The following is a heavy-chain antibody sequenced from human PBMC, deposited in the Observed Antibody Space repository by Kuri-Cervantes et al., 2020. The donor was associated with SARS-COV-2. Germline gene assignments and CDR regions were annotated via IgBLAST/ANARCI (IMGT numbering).Heavy chain of an antibody. V-gene: IGHV4-59*01. CDR3: ARESNYSHYYGTEV. J-gene: IGHJ6*02. Sequence: SETLSLTCTVSGGSISTYYWSWIRQPPGKGLEWIGYIYYSGSTTYNPSLKSRVTISVDTSKNQCSLELDSVTAADTAVYYCARESNYSHYYGTEVWGQGTTVTVSS. CDR1: GGSISTYY. CDR2: IYYSGST.